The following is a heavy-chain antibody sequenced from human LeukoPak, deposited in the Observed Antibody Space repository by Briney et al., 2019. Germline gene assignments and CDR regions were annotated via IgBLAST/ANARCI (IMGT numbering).Heavy chain of an antibody. Sequence: PSETLSLTCTVSGYSISSGYYWGWIRQPPGKGLEWIGSIYHSGSTYYNPSLKSRVTISVDTSKNQFSLKLSSVTAADTAVYYCATVEALGYYDSRLAFDIWGQGTMVTVSS. D-gene: IGHD3-22*01. CDR3: ATVEALGYYDSRLAFDI. J-gene: IGHJ3*02. V-gene: IGHV4-38-2*02. CDR2: IYHSGST. CDR1: GYSISSGYY.